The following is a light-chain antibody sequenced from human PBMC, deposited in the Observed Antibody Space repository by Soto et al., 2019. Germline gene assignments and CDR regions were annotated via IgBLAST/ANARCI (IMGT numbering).Light chain of an antibody. J-gene: IGKJ4*01. CDR3: QQYNNWPPLT. CDR2: GAS. Sequence: IVLTQSPATLSVSPGERATLSCRASQSVSSNLAWYQQKPGQAPRLLIYGASTRATGIPARFSGSGSGTEFTLTISSLQSEDFAVYYGQQYNNWPPLTFGGGTKVDIK. CDR1: QSVSSN. V-gene: IGKV3D-15*01.